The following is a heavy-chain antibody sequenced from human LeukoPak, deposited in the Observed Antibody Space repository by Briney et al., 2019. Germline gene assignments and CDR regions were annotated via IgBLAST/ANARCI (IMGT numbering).Heavy chain of an antibody. J-gene: IGHJ4*02. V-gene: IGHV3-66*01. CDR1: EFSVGSNY. D-gene: IGHD1-26*01. CDR2: IYSGGST. CDR3: AKNRESYWVPELDY. Sequence: PGGSLRLSCAASEFSVGSNYMTWVRQAPGKGLEWVSLIYSGGSTYYADSVKGRFTISRDNSKNTLYLQMNSLRVEDTAVYYCAKNRESYWVPELDYWGQGTLVTVSS.